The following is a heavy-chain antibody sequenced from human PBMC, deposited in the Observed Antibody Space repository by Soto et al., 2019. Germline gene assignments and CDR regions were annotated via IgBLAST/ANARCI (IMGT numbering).Heavy chain of an antibody. Sequence: EVQLVESGGGLVQPGGSLRLSCAASGFTFSSYSMNWVRQAPGKGLEWVSYISSSSSTIYYADSVKGRFTISRDNAKNSLYLQMHSLRAEDTAVYYCARHPDRIAEIGWFDTWGQGTLVTVSS. J-gene: IGHJ5*02. CDR3: ARHPDRIAEIGWFDT. V-gene: IGHV3-48*01. CDR1: GFTFSSYS. D-gene: IGHD6-13*01. CDR2: ISSSSSTI.